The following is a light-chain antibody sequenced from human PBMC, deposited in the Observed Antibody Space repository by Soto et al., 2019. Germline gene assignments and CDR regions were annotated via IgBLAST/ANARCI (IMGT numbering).Light chain of an antibody. V-gene: IGKV3-20*01. CDR2: GVS. CDR1: QSVSRSY. Sequence: EIDLTQSPGTLSLSPGERATLSCRASQSVSRSYLAWYQQKPGQSPRLLIYGVSTRATGIPDRFSGSGSGTDFTLTISRLEPEDFAVYYCQQYGSSPRTFGQGTKVEIK. CDR3: QQYGSSPRT. J-gene: IGKJ1*01.